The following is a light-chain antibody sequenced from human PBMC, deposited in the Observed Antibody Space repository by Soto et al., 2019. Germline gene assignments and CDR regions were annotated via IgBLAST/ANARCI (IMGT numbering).Light chain of an antibody. CDR1: QSVGTY. CDR3: QQRSIWPPV. V-gene: IGKV3-11*01. CDR2: DSS. Sequence: EIVMTQSPATLSLSPGERATLSCRASQSVGTYLAWYQQKPGQAPRLLIYDSSKRATDIPARFSGSGSGTDFTLTISSLGPEDFAVYYCQQRSIWPPVFGGGTKVEI. J-gene: IGKJ4*01.